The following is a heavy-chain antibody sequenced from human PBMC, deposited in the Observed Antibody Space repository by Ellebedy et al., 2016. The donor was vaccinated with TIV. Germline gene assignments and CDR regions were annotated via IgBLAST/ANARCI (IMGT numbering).Heavy chain of an antibody. CDR3: ARESTTVTTYFDY. CDR2: INHRGNT. J-gene: IGHJ4*02. V-gene: IGHV4-34*01. Sequence: GSLRLSXAVYGGSFSDYFWTWIRQPPGKGLEWIAEINHRGNTNYNPSLKSRVTISVDTTKNQFSLKMTSVTAADTAVYYCARESTTVTTYFDYWGQGTLVTVSS. CDR1: GGSFSDYF. D-gene: IGHD4-17*01.